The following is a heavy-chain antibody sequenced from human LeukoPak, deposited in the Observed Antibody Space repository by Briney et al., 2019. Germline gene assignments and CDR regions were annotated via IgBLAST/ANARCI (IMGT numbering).Heavy chain of an antibody. J-gene: IGHJ4*02. CDR1: GGSISSYY. CDR3: ARVPDFYGSGSYEY. D-gene: IGHD3-10*01. V-gene: IGHV4-4*09. CDR2: IYHSGST. Sequence: SETLSLTCTVSGGSISSYYWSWIRQPPGKGLEWIGYIYHSGSTDYNPSIKSRVTISVDTSKSQFSLKLTSVTAADTAVYYCARVPDFYGSGSYEYWGQGTLVTVSS.